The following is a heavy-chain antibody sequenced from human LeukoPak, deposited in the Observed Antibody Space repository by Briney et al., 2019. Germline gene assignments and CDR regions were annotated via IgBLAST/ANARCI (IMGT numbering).Heavy chain of an antibody. V-gene: IGHV3-23*01. D-gene: IGHD3-22*01. CDR1: GFTFSSYA. J-gene: IGHJ3*02. Sequence: GGSLRLSCAASGFTFSSYAMSWVRQAPGKGLEWVSAISGSGGSTYYADSVKGRFTISRDNSKNTLYLQMNSLRAEDTAVYYCASRKGDYYDSSGYYPGAFDIWGQGTMVTVFS. CDR2: ISGSGGST. CDR3: ASRKGDYYDSSGYYPGAFDI.